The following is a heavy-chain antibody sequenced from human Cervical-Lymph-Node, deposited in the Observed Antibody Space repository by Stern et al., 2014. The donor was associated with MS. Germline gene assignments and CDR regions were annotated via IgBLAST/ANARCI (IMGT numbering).Heavy chain of an antibody. D-gene: IGHD2-2*01. V-gene: IGHV3-33*01. J-gene: IGHJ1*01. CDR2: IWYDGSNK. Sequence: QAQLVQSGGGVVQPGRSLRLSCAASGFKFSNCVMHWVRQAPGKGLEWMALIWYDGSNKDFTDSDHGRFTISRDNSKDTLYLQMNGLRPEDTALYYCARDASYQLLDHWGQGTLVTVSS. CDR3: ARDASYQLLDH. CDR1: GFKFSNCV.